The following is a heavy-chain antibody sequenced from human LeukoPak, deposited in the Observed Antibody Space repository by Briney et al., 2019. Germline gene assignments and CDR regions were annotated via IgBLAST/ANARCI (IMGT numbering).Heavy chain of an antibody. CDR1: GFTFSSFA. D-gene: IGHD5-18*01. CDR3: ARDRGDTAMVTPYYYYALDV. V-gene: IGHV3-30-3*01. J-gene: IGHJ6*02. Sequence: GGSLRLSCAASGFTFSSFAMHWVRQAPGKGLERVAVISYDGSNKYYADSVKGRFTISRDNSKNTLYLQMNSLRAEDTAVNYCARDRGDTAMVTPYYYYALDVWGQGTTVTVSS. CDR2: ISYDGSNK.